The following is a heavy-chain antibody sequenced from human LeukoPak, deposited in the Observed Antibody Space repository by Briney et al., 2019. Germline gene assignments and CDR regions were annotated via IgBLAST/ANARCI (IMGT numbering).Heavy chain of an antibody. CDR3: ARGFPPYYYGSGSYYYYYYMDV. D-gene: IGHD3-10*01. CDR2: ISSSSSYI. J-gene: IGHJ6*03. CDR1: GFTFSSYS. V-gene: IGHV3-21*01. Sequence: GGSLRLSCAASGFTFSSYSMNWVRQAPGKGLEWVSSISSSSSYIYYADSVKGRFTISRDNAKNSLYLQMNSLRAEDTAVYYCARGFPPYYYGSGSYYYYYYMDVWGKGTTVTVSS.